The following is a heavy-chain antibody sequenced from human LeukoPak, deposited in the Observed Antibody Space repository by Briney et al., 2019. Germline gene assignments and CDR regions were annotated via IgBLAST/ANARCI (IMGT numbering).Heavy chain of an antibody. CDR3: ARAPGVVTSFDY. J-gene: IGHJ4*02. D-gene: IGHD4-23*01. Sequence: SETLSLTCTVSGGSISGYSWSWIRQPPGKGLEWIGYIYYSGSTNYNHSLKSRVTISVDTSKNQFSLKLSSVTAADTAVYYCARAPGVVTSFDYWGQGTLVSVSS. V-gene: IGHV4-59*01. CDR2: IYYSGST. CDR1: GGSISGYS.